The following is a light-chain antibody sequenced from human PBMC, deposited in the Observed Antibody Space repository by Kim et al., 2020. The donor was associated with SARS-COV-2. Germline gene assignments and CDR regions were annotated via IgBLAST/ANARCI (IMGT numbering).Light chain of an antibody. CDR2: DAS. J-gene: IGKJ1*01. Sequence: YPGERSPPSGEASQSISTYLAWYQQKPGQAPRLLIFDASNRATGIPGRFSGSGSGTDFTLTISSLEPEDFAVYYCQQRSTWPPWTFGQGTKVDIK. V-gene: IGKV3-11*01. CDR1: QSISTY. CDR3: QQRSTWPPWT.